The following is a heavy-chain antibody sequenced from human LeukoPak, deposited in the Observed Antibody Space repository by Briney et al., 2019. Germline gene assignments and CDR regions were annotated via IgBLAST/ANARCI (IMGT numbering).Heavy chain of an antibody. CDR1: GFTFTNYW. D-gene: IGHD3-22*01. V-gene: IGHV3-7*01. Sequence: PGGSLRLSCAASGFTFTNYWMTWVRQAPGKGLEWVAHIKQDGSEKYYVDSVKGRFTISRDNAKNSLYLQMNSLRAEDTAVYYCARVRHYYDSSGYSYYFDYWGQGTLVTVSS. CDR3: ARVRHYYDSSGYSYYFDY. J-gene: IGHJ4*02. CDR2: IKQDGSEK.